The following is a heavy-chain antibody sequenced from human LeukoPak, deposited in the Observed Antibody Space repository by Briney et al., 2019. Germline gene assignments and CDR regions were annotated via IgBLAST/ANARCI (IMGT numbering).Heavy chain of an antibody. CDR1: GHSLTEVS. CDR3: ATVYVYSGSHYFDF. D-gene: IGHD1-26*01. J-gene: IGHJ4*02. CDR2: YNAEKAGA. Sequence: ASVKVSCKVSGHSLTEVSIHWVRQAPGKGLDWMGGYNAEKAGAVYAQKFQGRVTMTEDTSTDTAYMELSGLRSDDTAVYYCATVYVYSGSHYFDFWGQGALVTVSS. V-gene: IGHV1-24*01.